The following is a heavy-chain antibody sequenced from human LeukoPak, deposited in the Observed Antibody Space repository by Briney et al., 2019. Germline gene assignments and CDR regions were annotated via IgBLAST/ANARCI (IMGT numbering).Heavy chain of an antibody. CDR1: GGSVSSGSYY. J-gene: IGHJ4*02. CDR3: ARPYGSGSYYPFDY. Sequence: SEILSLTCTVSGGSVSSGSYYWSWIRQPPGKGLEWIGYIYYSGSTNYNPSLKSRVTISVDTSKNQFSLKLSSVTAADTAVYYCARPYGSGSYYPFDYWGQGTLVTVSS. D-gene: IGHD3-10*01. CDR2: IYYSGST. V-gene: IGHV4-61*01.